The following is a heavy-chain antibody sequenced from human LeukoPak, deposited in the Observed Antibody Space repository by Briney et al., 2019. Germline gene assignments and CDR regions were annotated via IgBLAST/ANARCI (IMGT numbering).Heavy chain of an antibody. J-gene: IGHJ5*02. D-gene: IGHD3-10*01. V-gene: IGHV3-43*02. CDR2: ISGDGGRT. Sequence: PGGSLRLSCAASGFIFDDYAMYWVRQAPGKGLEWVSLISGDGGRTYYTDSVKGRFTISRDNAKNSLYLQMNSLRDDDTAVYYCARGPPMFTPWGQGTLVTVSS. CDR1: GFIFDDYA. CDR3: ARGPPMFTP.